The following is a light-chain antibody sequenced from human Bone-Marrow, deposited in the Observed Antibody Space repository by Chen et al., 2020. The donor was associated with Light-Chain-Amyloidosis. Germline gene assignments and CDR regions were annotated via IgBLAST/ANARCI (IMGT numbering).Light chain of an antibody. Sequence: QSALTQPASVSGSPGQSITISCTGTSGDVGTYNYVSWYQQHPGKAPKVMIYAVSNRPSGVSNRFSGSKAGNTASLTISGLQAEDEAEYYCSSFTSSSSYVFGPGTKVTVL. CDR2: AVS. CDR1: SGDVGTYNY. V-gene: IGLV2-14*01. CDR3: SSFTSSSSYV. J-gene: IGLJ1*01.